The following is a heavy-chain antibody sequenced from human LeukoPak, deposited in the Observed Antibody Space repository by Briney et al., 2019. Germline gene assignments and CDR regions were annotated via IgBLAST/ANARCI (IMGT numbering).Heavy chain of an antibody. D-gene: IGHD3-22*01. J-gene: IGHJ5*02. CDR1: GYIFTIYQ. CDR3: ARDSGWLNWFDP. V-gene: IGHV1-46*01. CDR2: INPSDGST. Sequence: ASLNVSCKASGYIFTIYQTHWVRQAPGQGLEWMGVINPSDGSTNSAQKFQGRVIMTTDTSTSTVYMDLSSLRFEDTAVYYCARDSGWLNWFDPWGQGTLVTVSS.